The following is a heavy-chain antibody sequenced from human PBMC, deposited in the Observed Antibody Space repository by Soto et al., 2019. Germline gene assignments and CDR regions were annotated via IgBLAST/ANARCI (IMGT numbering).Heavy chain of an antibody. CDR1: GFTFSSYW. J-gene: IGHJ2*01. CDR2: INSDGSST. CDR3: ARGGSLNWYFDL. V-gene: IGHV3-74*01. Sequence: EVQLVESGGGLVQPGGSRRLSWAASGFTFSSYWMHWVRQAPGKGLVWVSRINSDGSSTSYADSVKGRFTISRDNAKNTRYLKMNSMRAEDTAVYYCARGGSLNWYFDLWGRGTLVTVSS. D-gene: IGHD1-26*01.